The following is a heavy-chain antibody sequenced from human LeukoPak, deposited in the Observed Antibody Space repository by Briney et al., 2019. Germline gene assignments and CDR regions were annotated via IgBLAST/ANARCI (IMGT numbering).Heavy chain of an antibody. D-gene: IGHD3-10*01. Sequence: SETLSLTCTVSGGSISSYYWSWIRQPPGKGLEWIGYIYYSGSTNYNPSLKSRVTISVDTSKNQFSLKLRSVTAADTAVYYCARVGTMVREGYYFDYWGQGTLVTVSS. J-gene: IGHJ4*02. CDR2: IYYSGST. CDR1: GGSISSYY. CDR3: ARVGTMVREGYYFDY. V-gene: IGHV4-59*03.